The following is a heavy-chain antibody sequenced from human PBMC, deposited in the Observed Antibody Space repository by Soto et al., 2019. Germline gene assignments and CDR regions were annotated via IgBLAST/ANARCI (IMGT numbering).Heavy chain of an antibody. J-gene: IGHJ4*02. Sequence: QVQLVESGGGVVQPGRSLRLSCAASGFTFGNFCMHWVRQAPGKGLEWVADIANDGSYAYYAESVKGRFTVSRDNSKNTPRLQMNSLRADDTAVYYCARECSGGTTCFYFDFWGQGILVTVSS. D-gene: IGHD1-7*01. V-gene: IGHV3-30*03. CDR2: IANDGSYA. CDR1: GFTFGNFC. CDR3: ARECSGGTTCFYFDF.